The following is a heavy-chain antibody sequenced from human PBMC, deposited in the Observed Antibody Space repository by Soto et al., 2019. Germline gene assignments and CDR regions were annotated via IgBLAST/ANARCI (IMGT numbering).Heavy chain of an antibody. D-gene: IGHD5-18*01. CDR1: GYTFTSYY. CDR2: INPSGGST. CDR3: ARDSARGYSRYSHYYYGMDV. V-gene: IGHV1-46*01. J-gene: IGHJ6*02. Sequence: AAVKVSCKASGYTFTSYYMHWVRQAPGQGLEWMGIINPSGGSTSYAQKFQGRVTMTRDTSTSTVYMELSSLRSEDTAVYYCARDSARGYSRYSHYYYGMDVWGQGTTVTVSS.